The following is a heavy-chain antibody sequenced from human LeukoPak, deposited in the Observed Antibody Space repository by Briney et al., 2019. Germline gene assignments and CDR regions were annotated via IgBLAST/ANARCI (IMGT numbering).Heavy chain of an antibody. V-gene: IGHV3-23*01. CDR3: AIPPGATLNFDY. CDR2: ISGSGGST. D-gene: IGHD1-26*01. CDR1: GFTFSSYG. J-gene: IGHJ4*02. Sequence: GGSLRLSCAASGFTFSSYGMSWVRQAPGKGLEWVSAISGSGGSTYYADSVKGRFTISRDNSKNTLYLQMSSLRAEDTAVYYCAIPPGATLNFDYWGQGTLVTVSS.